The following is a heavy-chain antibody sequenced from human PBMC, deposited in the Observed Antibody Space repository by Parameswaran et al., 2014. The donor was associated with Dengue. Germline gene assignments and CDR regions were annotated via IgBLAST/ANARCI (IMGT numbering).Heavy chain of an antibody. CDR3: ARGVVVAANSPYYYYGMDV. CDR2: INPSGGST. V-gene: IGHV1-46*03. Sequence: WVRQAPGQGLEWMGIINPSGGSTSYAQKFQGRVTMTRDTSTSTVYMELSSLRSEDTAVYYCARGVVVAANSPYYYYGMDVWGQGTTVTVSS. J-gene: IGHJ6*02. D-gene: IGHD2-15*01.